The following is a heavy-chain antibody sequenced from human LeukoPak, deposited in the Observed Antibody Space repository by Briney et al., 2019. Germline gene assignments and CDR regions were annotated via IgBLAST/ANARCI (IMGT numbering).Heavy chain of an antibody. D-gene: IGHD6-13*01. Sequence: SETLSLTCAVYGGSFSGYYWSWIRQPPGKGLEWIGEINHSGSTNYNPSLKSRVTISVDTSKNQFSLKLSSVTAADTAVYYCARAGIAAAGFDYWGQGTLVTVSS. V-gene: IGHV4-34*01. J-gene: IGHJ4*02. CDR1: GGSFSGYY. CDR2: INHSGST. CDR3: ARAGIAAAGFDY.